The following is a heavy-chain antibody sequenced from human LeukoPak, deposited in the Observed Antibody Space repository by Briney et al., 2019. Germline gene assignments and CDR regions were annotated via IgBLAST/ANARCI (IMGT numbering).Heavy chain of an antibody. Sequence: GRSLRLSCAASGFTFSSYGMHWVRHAPGEGLEWVAVIWYDGSNKYYADSLKGRFTISRDNSKNTLYLQMNSLRAENTAVYYCAREPYSSGWLNKPDAFDIWGQGTMVAVSS. J-gene: IGHJ3*02. CDR3: AREPYSSGWLNKPDAFDI. D-gene: IGHD6-19*01. CDR2: IWYDGSNK. CDR1: GFTFSSYG. V-gene: IGHV3-33*01.